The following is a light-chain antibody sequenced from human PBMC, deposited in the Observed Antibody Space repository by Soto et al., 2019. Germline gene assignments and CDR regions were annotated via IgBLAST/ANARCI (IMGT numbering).Light chain of an antibody. Sequence: QSALTQPASVSGSPGQSISISCTGTNSDIGGYDYVSWYQQHPGKAPKLMISGVSNRPSGVSSRFSGSKSGNTASLTISGPPPEDMAYFYCSPYVVPSAQVIFGGGPKLTV. V-gene: IGLV2-14*03. J-gene: IGLJ2*01. CDR2: GVS. CDR1: NSDIGGYDY. CDR3: SPYVVPSAQVI.